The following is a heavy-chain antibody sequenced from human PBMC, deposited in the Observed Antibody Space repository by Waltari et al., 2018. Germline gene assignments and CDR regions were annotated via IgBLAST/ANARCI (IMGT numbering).Heavy chain of an antibody. J-gene: IGHJ6*02. Sequence: EVQLVQSGAEVKKPGESLKISCKGSGYIFTNYWIGWVGQMPGKGLEWMGIIYPADSDTRYGPSFQGQVIISADKSSSTAYLQWSSLKASDTAIYYCAKFDLKRNHYYYGMDVWGQGTTVIVSS. CDR3: AKFDLKRNHYYYGMDV. V-gene: IGHV5-51*03. CDR2: IYPADSDT. CDR1: GYIFTNYW. D-gene: IGHD3-9*01.